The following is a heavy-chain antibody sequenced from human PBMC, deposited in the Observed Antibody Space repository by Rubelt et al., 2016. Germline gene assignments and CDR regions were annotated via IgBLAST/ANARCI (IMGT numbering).Heavy chain of an antibody. V-gene: IGHV4-39*01. CDR2: IYYSGST. Sequence: QVQLQESGPGLVKPSQTLSLTCTVSGGSISSGGYYWSWIRQPPGKGLEWIGSIYYSGSTYYNPSLKRRVTISVDTSKNLFSLKLSSVTDADTAVDYCARRSRDGRASQDAFDIWGQGTMVTVAS. CDR3: ARRSRDGRASQDAFDI. D-gene: IGHD5-24*01. CDR1: GGSISSGGYY. J-gene: IGHJ3*02.